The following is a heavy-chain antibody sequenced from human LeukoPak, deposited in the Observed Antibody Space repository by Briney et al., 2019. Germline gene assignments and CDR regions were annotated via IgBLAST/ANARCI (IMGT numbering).Heavy chain of an antibody. CDR3: ARGRSGWFDAFDI. Sequence: PSETLSLTCSVSGHSIRSGYYWGWIRQPPGKGLEWIGSFYRSGSIYYNPSLKSRVTISLDTSKNQFSLKLSSVTAADTAVYYCARGRSGWFDAFDIWGQGTMVTVSS. V-gene: IGHV4-38-2*02. CDR1: GHSIRSGYY. J-gene: IGHJ3*02. D-gene: IGHD3-10*01. CDR2: FYRSGSI.